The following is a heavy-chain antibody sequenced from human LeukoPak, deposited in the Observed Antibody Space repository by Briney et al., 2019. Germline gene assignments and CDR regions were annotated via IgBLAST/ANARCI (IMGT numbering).Heavy chain of an antibody. V-gene: IGHV3-23*01. CDR3: ARERDYDFWSGYPPFDY. CDR2: ISGGGSHT. J-gene: IGHJ4*02. D-gene: IGHD3-3*01. Sequence: GGSLRLSCAASGFTFSSYSMTWVRQGPGKGLEWVSAISGGGSHTYYADSVKGRFTISRDNSKNMLYLQMNSLRAEDTAVYYCARERDYDFWSGYPPFDYWGQGTLVTVSS. CDR1: GFTFSSYS.